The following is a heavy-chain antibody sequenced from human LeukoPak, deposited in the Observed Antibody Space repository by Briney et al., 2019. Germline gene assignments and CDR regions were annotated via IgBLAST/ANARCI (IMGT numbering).Heavy chain of an antibody. V-gene: IGHV3-64*01. D-gene: IGHD2-8*01. J-gene: IGHJ4*02. Sequence: GGSLRLSCAASGFTFSSYAMHWVRQAPGKGLEYVSAISSNGGSTYYANSVKGRFTISRDNSKNTLYLQMGSLRAEDMAVYYCARGAMVYAHTYLGYWGQGTLVTVSS. CDR2: ISSNGGST. CDR3: ARGAMVYAHTYLGY. CDR1: GFTFSSYA.